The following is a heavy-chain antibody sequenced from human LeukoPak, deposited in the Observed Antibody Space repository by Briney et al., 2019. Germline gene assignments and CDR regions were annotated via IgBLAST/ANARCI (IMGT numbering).Heavy chain of an antibody. CDR2: IIPIFGTA. D-gene: IGHD3-3*01. Sequence: SVKVSCKASGGTFSSYAVRCVRQAPGQGLEWMGRIIPIFGTANYAQKFQGRVTITTDESTSTAYMEPSSLRSEDTAVYYCARSGGVGYYTDFDFWGQGTLVTVSS. CDR3: ARSGGVGYYTDFDF. V-gene: IGHV1-69*05. J-gene: IGHJ4*02. CDR1: GGTFSSYA.